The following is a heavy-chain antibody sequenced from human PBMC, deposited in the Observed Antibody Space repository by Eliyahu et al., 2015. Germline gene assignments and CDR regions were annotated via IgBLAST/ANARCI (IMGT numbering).Heavy chain of an antibody. V-gene: IGHV3-23*04. J-gene: IGHJ4*02. D-gene: IGHD3-3*01. Sequence: EVQLVESGGGLVQPGGSLRLXXAASGFXFXSXAMSWVRQAPGXGLEWVSAISGSGGSTYYADSVKGRFTISRDNSKNTLYLQMNSLRAEDTAVYYCAKDPAGITIFGVDQIDYWGQGTLVTVSS. CDR2: ISGSGGST. CDR1: GFXFXSXA. CDR3: AKDPAGITIFGVDQIDY.